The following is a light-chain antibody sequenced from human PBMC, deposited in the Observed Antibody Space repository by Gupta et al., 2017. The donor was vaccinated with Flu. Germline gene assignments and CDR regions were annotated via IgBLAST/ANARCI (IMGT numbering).Light chain of an antibody. Sequence: DIQMTQSPSTLSASVGDRVTITCRASQSVGKWLAWYQQKPGKAPKVLIYKASSLESEVPSRFSGSGSETEFTLTISSLQPDDFATYYCQQDYSYSHTFGQGTKLEIK. CDR1: QSVGKW. J-gene: IGKJ2*01. CDR2: KAS. CDR3: QQDYSYSHT. V-gene: IGKV1-5*03.